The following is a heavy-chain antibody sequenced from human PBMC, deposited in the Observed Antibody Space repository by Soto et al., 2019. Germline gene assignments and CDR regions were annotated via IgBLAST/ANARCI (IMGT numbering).Heavy chain of an antibody. CDR3: AKDGRTLTEYSSLYGAFDV. J-gene: IGHJ3*01. D-gene: IGHD6-6*01. V-gene: IGHV3-23*01. CDR1: GFTFSNYA. Sequence: EVQLLESGGGLVQPGGSLRLSCAASGFTFSNYAMSWVRQAPGKGLEWVSGVSGSGTSTYYADSVKGRFTVSRDTSKNMLYLEMNSLRAEDTALYYCAKDGRTLTEYSSLYGAFDVWGQGTMVTVSS. CDR2: VSGSGTST.